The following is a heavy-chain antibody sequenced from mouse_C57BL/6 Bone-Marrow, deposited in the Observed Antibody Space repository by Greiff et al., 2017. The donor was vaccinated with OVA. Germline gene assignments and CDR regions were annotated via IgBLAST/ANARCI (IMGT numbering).Heavy chain of an antibody. Sequence: EVKVEASGGGLVKPGGSLKLSCAASGSTFSRYALSWVRQTPEKRLAWVATIRDGGSYTYYPDNGKGRFTISRDKAKNNLYLQMRHLKSEDTAMYYCAREGGDYDGFDYWGQGTTLTVSS. J-gene: IGHJ2*01. CDR1: GSTFSRYA. CDR3: AREGGDYDGFDY. CDR2: IRDGGSYT. D-gene: IGHD2-4*01. V-gene: IGHV5-4*01.